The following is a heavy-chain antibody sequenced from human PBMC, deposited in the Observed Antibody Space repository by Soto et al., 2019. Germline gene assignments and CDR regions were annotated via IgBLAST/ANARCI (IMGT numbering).Heavy chain of an antibody. CDR2: ISGSGGST. CDR1: GFTFSSYA. CDR3: AKDPPLFVELRAVGY. J-gene: IGHJ4*02. Sequence: GGSLRLWCAASGFTFSSYAMSWVRQAPGKGLEWVSAISGSGGSTYYADSVKGRFTISRDKSKNTLYLQMNSLRAEDTAVYYCAKDPPLFVELRAVGYWGQGTLVTVSS. D-gene: IGHD1-7*01. V-gene: IGHV3-23*01.